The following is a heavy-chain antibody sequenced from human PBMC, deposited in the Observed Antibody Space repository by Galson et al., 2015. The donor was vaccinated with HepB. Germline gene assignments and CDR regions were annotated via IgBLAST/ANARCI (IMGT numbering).Heavy chain of an antibody. CDR1: GFTFSSYA. CDR3: ARDSYYGSGSPGRYGMDV. D-gene: IGHD3-10*01. CDR2: ISYDGSNK. Sequence: LRLSCAASGFTFSSYAMHWVRQAPGKGLEWVAVISYDGSNKYYTDSVKGRFTISRDNSKNTLYLQMNSLRAEDTAVYYCARDSYYGSGSPGRYGMDVWGQGTAVTVSS. V-gene: IGHV3-30*04. J-gene: IGHJ6*02.